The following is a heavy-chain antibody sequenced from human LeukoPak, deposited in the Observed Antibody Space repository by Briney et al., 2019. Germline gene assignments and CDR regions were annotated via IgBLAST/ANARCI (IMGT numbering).Heavy chain of an antibody. V-gene: IGHV3-30-3*01. J-gene: IGHJ4*02. CDR2: ISYDGSNK. D-gene: IGHD3-22*01. CDR3: ARAPTYDSSGYYLDY. Sequence: PGGSLRLSCAASGFTFSSYAMHWVRQASGKGLERVAVISYDGSNKYYADSVKGRFTISRDNSKNTLYLQMNSLRAEDTAVYYCARAPTYDSSGYYLDYWGQGTLVTVSS. CDR1: GFTFSSYA.